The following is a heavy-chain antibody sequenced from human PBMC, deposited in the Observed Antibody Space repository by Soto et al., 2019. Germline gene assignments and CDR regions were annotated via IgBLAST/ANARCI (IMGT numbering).Heavy chain of an antibody. CDR2: IGPDGSNI. J-gene: IGHJ4*02. D-gene: IGHD1-1*01. CDR1: GFIFSSHW. V-gene: IGHV3-74*01. CDR3: VRDNNWSFDY. Sequence: LRPSCAASGFIFSSHWMHWVRQAPGKGLVGVSHIGPDGSNIWEADSVQGRFTISRDNARNRLYLQMNSLRDEDTAIYYCVRDNNWSFDYWGQGIQVTI.